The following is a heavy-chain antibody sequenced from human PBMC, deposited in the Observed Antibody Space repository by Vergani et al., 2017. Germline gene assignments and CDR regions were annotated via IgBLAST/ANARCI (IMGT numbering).Heavy chain of an antibody. CDR2: IWYDGSNK. CDR3: ARYTKKLGNAFDI. D-gene: IGHD7-27*01. V-gene: IGHV3-33*08. J-gene: IGHJ3*02. Sequence: VQLVESGGGLVQPGGSLRLSCAASGFAISSYGMHWVRQAPGKGLEWVAVIWYDGSNKYYADSVKGRFTISRDNSKNTLYLQMNSLRAEDTAVYYCARYTKKLGNAFDIWGQGTMVTVSS. CDR1: GFAISSYG.